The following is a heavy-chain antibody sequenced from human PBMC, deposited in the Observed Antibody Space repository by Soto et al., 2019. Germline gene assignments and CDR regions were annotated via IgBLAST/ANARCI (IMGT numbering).Heavy chain of an antibody. D-gene: IGHD4-17*01. V-gene: IGHV4-34*01. CDR3: ARETYGDYVGYFDP. J-gene: IGHJ5*02. CDR2: IHHSGTT. CDR1: GGLYSDYY. Sequence: PSETLSLTCAVYGGLYSDYYWSWIRQAPGKGLEWIGEIHHSGTTNYNPSLRSRVTITLDRSKNQFTLRLSSMTAADAAVYYCARETYGDYVGYFDPWGQGIQVTVSS.